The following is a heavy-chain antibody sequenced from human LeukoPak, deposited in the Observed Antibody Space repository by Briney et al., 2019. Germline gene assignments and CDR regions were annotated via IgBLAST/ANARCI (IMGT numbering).Heavy chain of an antibody. CDR1: GYTFTSYG. V-gene: IGHV1-18*01. J-gene: IGHJ1*01. CDR3: ARDSDSSSWRYGYSQH. CDR2: ISAYNGNT. Sequence: ASVKVSCKASGYTFTSYGISWVRQAPGQGLEWMGWISAYNGNTNYAQKLQGRVTMTTDTSTSTAYMELRSLRSDDTAVYYCARDSDSSSWRYGYSQHWGQGTLVTVSS. D-gene: IGHD6-13*01.